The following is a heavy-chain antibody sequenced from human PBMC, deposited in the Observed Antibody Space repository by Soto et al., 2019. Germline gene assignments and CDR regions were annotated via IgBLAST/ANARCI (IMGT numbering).Heavy chain of an antibody. Sequence: GGSLRLSCVTSGFTVSSNYMSWVRQAPGKGLESVSVIYSGDTTYYADSVKGRFTISRDNSKNTLYLQMNSLGAEDTAVYYCARDFVVGGPTINYYYGMDVWGQGTTVTVSS. CDR2: IYSGDTT. V-gene: IGHV3-66*01. J-gene: IGHJ6*02. CDR3: ARDFVVGGPTINYYYGMDV. CDR1: GFTVSSNY. D-gene: IGHD1-26*01.